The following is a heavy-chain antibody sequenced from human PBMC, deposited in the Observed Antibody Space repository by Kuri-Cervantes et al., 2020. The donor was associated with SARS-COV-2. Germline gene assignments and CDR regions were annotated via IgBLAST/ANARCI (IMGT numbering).Heavy chain of an antibody. J-gene: IGHJ4*02. CDR2: ISYDGSNK. D-gene: IGHD6-13*01. CDR3: ARDSVMPRTWGVISSWRGVDY. CDR1: GFTFSSYA. Sequence: GGSLRLSCAASGFTFSSYAMHWVRQAPGKGLEWVAVISYDGSNKYYADSVKGRFTISRDNSKNTLYLQMNSLRAEDTAVYYCARDSVMPRTWGVISSWRGVDYRGQGTLVTVSS. V-gene: IGHV3-30-3*01.